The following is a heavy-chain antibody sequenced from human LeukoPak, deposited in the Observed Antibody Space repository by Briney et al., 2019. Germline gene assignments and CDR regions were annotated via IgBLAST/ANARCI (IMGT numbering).Heavy chain of an antibody. Sequence: PGGSLRLSCAVSGFTFSNYAMTWVRQAPGKGLGWVSVIFGSGGSTYYADSVKGRFTISRDNSKNTLYLQMNSLRAGDTAVYYCAKSDISAAGTFDSWGQGTMVTVSS. V-gene: IGHV3-23*01. CDR3: AKSDISAAGTFDS. J-gene: IGHJ4*02. CDR1: GFTFSNYA. CDR2: IFGSGGST. D-gene: IGHD6-13*01.